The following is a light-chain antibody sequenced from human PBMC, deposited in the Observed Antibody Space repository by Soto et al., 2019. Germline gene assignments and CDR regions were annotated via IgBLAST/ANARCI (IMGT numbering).Light chain of an antibody. V-gene: IGLV2-14*01. J-gene: IGLJ3*02. CDR1: SSDVGGYNY. CDR2: DVS. CDR3: SSYTSSSTLV. Sequence: QSALTQPASVSGSPGQSITISCTVTSSDVGGYNYVSWYQQHPGKAPKLMIYDVSNRHSGVSNRFSGSKSGNTDSLTISGLQAEDEADYYCSSYTSSSTLVFGGGTKLTVL.